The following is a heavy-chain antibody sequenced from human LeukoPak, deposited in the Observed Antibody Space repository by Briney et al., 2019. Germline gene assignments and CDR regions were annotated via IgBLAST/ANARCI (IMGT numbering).Heavy chain of an antibody. V-gene: IGHV3-23*01. D-gene: IGHD3-22*01. CDR1: GFTFSSYT. CDR3: AKDFRIGYPDAFDI. Sequence: GGSLRLSCAASGFTFSSYTMSWVRQAPGKGLEWVSTITTSDGNTYYADSVKGRFTVSRDNSKNTLFLQMNSLRAEDTAVYYCAKDFRIGYPDAFDIRGQGTMVTVSS. CDR2: ITTSDGNT. J-gene: IGHJ3*02.